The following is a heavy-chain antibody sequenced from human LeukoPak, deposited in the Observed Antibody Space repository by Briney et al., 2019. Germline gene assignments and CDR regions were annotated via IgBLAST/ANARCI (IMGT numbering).Heavy chain of an antibody. D-gene: IGHD2-2*01. V-gene: IGHV4-59*08. CDR2: IHYSGRT. CDR3: ATLRGSSSAVFDN. J-gene: IGHJ4*02. Sequence: PSETLSLTCSVSGGSTSSDYWSWIRQPPGKGLEWIAYIHYSGRTDYNPSLKSRVTISIDTSKTQISLKLSSVTAADTAVYYCATLRGSSSAVFDNWGQGTLVTVSS. CDR1: GGSTSSDY.